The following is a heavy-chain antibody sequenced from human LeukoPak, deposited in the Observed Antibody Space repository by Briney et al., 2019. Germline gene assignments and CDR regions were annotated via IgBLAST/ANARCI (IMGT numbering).Heavy chain of an antibody. CDR3: ARRGNHGDYF. CDR2: IYYSGST. CDR1: GGSISSSTYY. J-gene: IGHJ4*02. V-gene: IGHV4-39*01. D-gene: IGHD4-17*01. Sequence: SETLSLTCTVSGGSISSSTYYWGWIRQPPGKGLEWIGSIYYSGSTNYNPTLKSRVTISVDTSQNQFSLNLTSVTAADTSVYYCARRGNHGDYFWGQGILVTVSS.